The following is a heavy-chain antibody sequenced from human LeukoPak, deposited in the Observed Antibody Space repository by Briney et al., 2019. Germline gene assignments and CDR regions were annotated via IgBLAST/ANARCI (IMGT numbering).Heavy chain of an antibody. J-gene: IGHJ2*01. CDR3: ARRLYSSSYWYFDL. V-gene: IGHV4-38-2*01. CDR1: GYSISSGYY. Sequence: SETLSLTCAVSGYSISSGYYWGWIRQPPGKGLEWIGSIYHSGSTYHNPSLKSRVTISVDTSKNQFSLKLSSVTAADTAVYYCARRLYSSSYWYFDLWGRGTLVTVPS. D-gene: IGHD6-6*01. CDR2: IYHSGST.